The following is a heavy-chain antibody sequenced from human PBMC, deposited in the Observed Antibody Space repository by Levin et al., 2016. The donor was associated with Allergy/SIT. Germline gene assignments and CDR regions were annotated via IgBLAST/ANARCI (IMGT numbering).Heavy chain of an antibody. CDR3: ARVGLMGGFDI. CDR2: IHPTSGST. Sequence: ASVKVSCKASGYTFTNYYMHWVRQAPGQGLEWMGIIHPTSGSTTYAQVFQGRVTMTRDTSTSTVYMELSSLRSEDTAVYYCARVGLMGGFDIWGQGTMVTISS. V-gene: IGHV1-46*01. D-gene: IGHD3/OR15-3a*01. CDR1: GYTFTNYY. J-gene: IGHJ3*02.